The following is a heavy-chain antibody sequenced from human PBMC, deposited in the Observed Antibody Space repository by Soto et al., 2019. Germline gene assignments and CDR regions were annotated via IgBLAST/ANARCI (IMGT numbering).Heavy chain of an antibody. Sequence: GASVKVSCKTSGDTFTDSSMHWVRQAPGQGLEWMGWINLNSGDTNYAEKFRGRVTMTRDTSIITAYMELTRLKSDDTAVYYCARDLGGYDLHGPDTWGQGTLVTVSS. CDR2: INLNSGDT. CDR1: GDTFTDSS. D-gene: IGHD5-12*01. J-gene: IGHJ5*02. CDR3: ARDLGGYDLHGPDT. V-gene: IGHV1-2*02.